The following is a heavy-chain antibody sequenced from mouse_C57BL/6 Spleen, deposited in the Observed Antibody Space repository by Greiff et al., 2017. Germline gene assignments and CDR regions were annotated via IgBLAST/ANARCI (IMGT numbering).Heavy chain of an antibody. V-gene: IGHV1-69*01. D-gene: IGHD1-2*01. Sequence: VQLQQPGAELVMPGASVKLSCKASGYTFTSYWMHWVKQRPGQGLEWIGEIDPSDSYTNYNEKFKSKDTLTVDTSSSTAYMQLSSLTSEDSTVSYYARGAHGRAPCWYFDVWGTGTTVTVSS. CDR1: GYTFTSYW. J-gene: IGHJ1*03. CDR3: ARGAHGRAPCWYFDV. CDR2: IDPSDSYT.